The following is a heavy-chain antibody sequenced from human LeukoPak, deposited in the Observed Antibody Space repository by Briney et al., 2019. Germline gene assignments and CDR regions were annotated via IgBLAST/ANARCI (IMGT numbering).Heavy chain of an antibody. D-gene: IGHD4-23*01. Sequence: SETLSLTCTVSGGSISSYYWSWIRQPPGKGLEWIGYIYYSGSTNYNPSLRSRVTISVDTSKNQFSLKLSSVTAADTAVYYCARQGGPYGGNLLYWGQGTLVTVSS. J-gene: IGHJ4*02. CDR1: GGSISSYY. CDR3: ARQGGPYGGNLLY. V-gene: IGHV4-59*08. CDR2: IYYSGST.